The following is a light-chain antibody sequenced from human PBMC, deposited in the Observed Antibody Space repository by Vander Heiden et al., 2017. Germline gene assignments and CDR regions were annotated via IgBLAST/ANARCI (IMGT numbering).Light chain of an antibody. CDR2: ATS. V-gene: IGKV1-39*01. Sequence: DIQMTQSPSYLSASVGDRVTITCRASQSISSYLNWYQQKPGKAPKLLIYATSSFQSGVPSRFSGTRSATDFTLTISRLQPEDFATYYHHRSDSTRLTFGHGTKVDIK. J-gene: IGKJ3*01. CDR3: HRSDSTRLT. CDR1: QSISSY.